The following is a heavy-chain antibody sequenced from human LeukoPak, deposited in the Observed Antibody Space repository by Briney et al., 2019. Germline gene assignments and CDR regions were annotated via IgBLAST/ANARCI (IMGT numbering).Heavy chain of an antibody. CDR2: ISGSGGST. CDR1: GFTFSSYA. CDR3: AKSSGSYSGDFDY. V-gene: IGHV3-23*01. D-gene: IGHD1-26*01. J-gene: IGHJ4*02. Sequence: GGSLRLSCAASGFTFSSYAMSWVRQAPGKRLQCVSAISGSGGSTYYADSVKGRFTISRDNSKNTLYLQMNSLRAEDTAVYYCAKSSGSYSGDFDYWGQGTLVTVSS.